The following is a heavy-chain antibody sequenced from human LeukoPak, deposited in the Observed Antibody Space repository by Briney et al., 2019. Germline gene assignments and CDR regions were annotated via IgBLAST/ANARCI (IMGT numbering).Heavy chain of an antibody. D-gene: IGHD6-6*01. CDR1: GYTFTSYY. Sequence: ASVKVSCKASGYTFTSYYMHWVRQAPGQGLEWMGWINPNSGGTNYAQKFQGRVTMTRDTSISTAYMELSRLRSDDTAVYYCAREPYSSSSGFDYWGQGTLVTVSS. V-gene: IGHV1-2*02. CDR2: INPNSGGT. CDR3: AREPYSSSSGFDY. J-gene: IGHJ4*02.